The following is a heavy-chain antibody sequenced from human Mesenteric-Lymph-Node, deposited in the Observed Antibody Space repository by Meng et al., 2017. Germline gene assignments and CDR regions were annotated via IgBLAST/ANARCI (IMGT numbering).Heavy chain of an antibody. J-gene: IGHJ4*02. Sequence: LSLTCAASGFTFSSYAMHWVRQAPGKGLEWVAVISYDGSNKYYADSVKGRFTISRDNSKNTLYLQMNSLRAEDTAVYYCARDRRNSHYYDSSGPLFDYWGQGTLVTVSS. D-gene: IGHD3-22*01. CDR2: ISYDGSNK. V-gene: IGHV3-30*01. CDR1: GFTFSSYA. CDR3: ARDRRNSHYYDSSGPLFDY.